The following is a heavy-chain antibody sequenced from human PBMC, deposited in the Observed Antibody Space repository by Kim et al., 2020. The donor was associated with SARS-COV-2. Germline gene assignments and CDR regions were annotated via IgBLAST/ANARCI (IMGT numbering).Heavy chain of an antibody. J-gene: IGHJ4*02. Sequence: YNPSLKSRVTISVDKSKNQFSRKLSSVTAADTAVYYCAGGYCSGGSCADYWGQGTLVTVSS. V-gene: IGHV4-4*02. CDR3: AGGYCSGGSCADY. D-gene: IGHD2-15*01.